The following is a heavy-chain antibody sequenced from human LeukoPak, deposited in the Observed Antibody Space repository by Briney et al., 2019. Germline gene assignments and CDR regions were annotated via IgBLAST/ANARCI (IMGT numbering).Heavy chain of an antibody. CDR3: ARGASNQRHYYYYMDV. Sequence: PSETLSLTCAVYGASFSGYYWSWIRQPPGKGLEWIGEINHSGSTNYNPSLKSRVTISVDTSKNQCSLKLSSVTAADTAVYYCARGASNQRHYYYYMDVWGKGTTVTVSS. CDR2: INHSGST. J-gene: IGHJ6*03. V-gene: IGHV4-34*01. D-gene: IGHD4-11*01. CDR1: GASFSGYY.